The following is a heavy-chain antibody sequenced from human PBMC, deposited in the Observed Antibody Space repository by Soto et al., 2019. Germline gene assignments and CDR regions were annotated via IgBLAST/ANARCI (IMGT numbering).Heavy chain of an antibody. CDR1: GFTFGNYW. J-gene: IGHJ2*01. D-gene: IGHD1-26*01. V-gene: IGHV3-7*01. Sequence: GGSLRLSCAASGFTFGNYWMSWVRQAPGKGLEWVANIKQDGSEKNYKDSAKGRLTISRDNAKNSLSLQMNSLRAEDTAVYYCARRATTSAGYFDLWGRGTLATVYS. CDR2: IKQDGSEK. CDR3: ARRATTSAGYFDL.